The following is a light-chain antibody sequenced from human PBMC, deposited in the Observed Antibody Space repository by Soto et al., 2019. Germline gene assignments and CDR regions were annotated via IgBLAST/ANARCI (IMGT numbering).Light chain of an antibody. V-gene: IGKV1-5*03. Sequence: IQMTQSPSTLSASIGDRVTITCRASQPISNWLAWYQQKPGKAPKLLIYKASTLESGVPSRFSGSESGTAYTLPISSLQXXDXGTXYCRLYSSYSPWTFGQGTKVDIK. CDR1: QPISNW. J-gene: IGKJ1*01. CDR2: KAS. CDR3: RLYSSYSPWT.